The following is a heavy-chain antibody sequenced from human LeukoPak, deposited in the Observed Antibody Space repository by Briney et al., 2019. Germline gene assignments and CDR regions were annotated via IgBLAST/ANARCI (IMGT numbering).Heavy chain of an antibody. V-gene: IGHV5-51*01. D-gene: IGHD5-12*01. CDR1: GYSFATYW. Sequence: GESLKISCKGSGYSFATYWIAWVRQMPGKGLEWMGLISPGDPSARYSPSFQGQVTISADKSISTAYLQWSTLKASDTAVYYCARRGSGYTFDYWGQGTLVSVSS. CDR3: ARRGSGYTFDY. CDR2: ISPGDPSA. J-gene: IGHJ4*02.